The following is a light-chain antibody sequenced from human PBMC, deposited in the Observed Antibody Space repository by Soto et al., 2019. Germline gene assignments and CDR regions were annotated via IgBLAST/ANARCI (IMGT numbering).Light chain of an antibody. V-gene: IGKV2-28*01. Sequence: DIVMTQSPLSLPVTPGEPASISCRSSQSLLHLNGNNYLDWYLQKPGQSPQLLIYLGSNRASGVPDRFSGSGSGTDFTLKISRVEADDVGIYYCMQYLQNPVTFGQGTRLEIK. CDR1: QSLLHLNGNNY. CDR3: MQYLQNPVT. CDR2: LGS. J-gene: IGKJ5*01.